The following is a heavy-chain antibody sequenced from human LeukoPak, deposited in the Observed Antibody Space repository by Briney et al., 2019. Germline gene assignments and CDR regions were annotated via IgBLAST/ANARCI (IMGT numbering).Heavy chain of an antibody. J-gene: IGHJ6*04. Sequence: GGSLILSCAASGFTFSSYSMNRVRQAPGKGLEWVSSISSSSSYIYYADSVKGRFTISRDNAKNSLHLQMNSLRAEDTAVYYCAREYCSGGSCYDYYYYGMDVRGKGTTVTVSS. V-gene: IGHV3-21*01. CDR1: GFTFSSYS. CDR3: AREYCSGGSCYDYYYYGMDV. CDR2: ISSSSSYI. D-gene: IGHD2-15*01.